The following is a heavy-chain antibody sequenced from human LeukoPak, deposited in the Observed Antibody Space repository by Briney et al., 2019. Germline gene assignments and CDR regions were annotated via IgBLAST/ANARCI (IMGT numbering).Heavy chain of an antibody. CDR1: GFTFSNAW. J-gene: IGHJ4*02. CDR2: IKSKTDGRTT. CDR3: TTVGATFPSDY. Sequence: GGSLRLSCAASGFTFSNAWMSWVRQAPGKGLEWGGRIKSKTDGRTTDYAAPVKGRFTISRNDSKNTLYLQMNSRKTEDTAVYYCTTVGATFPSDYWGQGTLVTVSS. D-gene: IGHD1-26*01. V-gene: IGHV3-15*01.